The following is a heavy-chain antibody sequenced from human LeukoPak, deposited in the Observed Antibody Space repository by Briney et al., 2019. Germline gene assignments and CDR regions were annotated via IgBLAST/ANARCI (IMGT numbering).Heavy chain of an antibody. CDR2: ISATGGSK. CDR3: ARDRVVEMATISPDYFDY. J-gene: IGHJ4*02. V-gene: IGHV3-23*01. CDR1: GFTFRSYG. D-gene: IGHD5-24*01. Sequence: GGSLRLSCAASGFTFRSYGMSWVCQAPGKGLEWVSGISATGGSKYYADSVKGRFSISRDNSKNTLYLQMNSLRAEDTAVYYCARDRVVEMATISPDYFDYWGQGTLVTVSS.